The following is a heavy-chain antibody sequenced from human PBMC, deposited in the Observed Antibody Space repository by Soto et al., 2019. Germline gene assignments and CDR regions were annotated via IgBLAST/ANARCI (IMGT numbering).Heavy chain of an antibody. Sequence: TSETLSLTCTVSGGSISSSSYYWGWIRQPPGKGLEWIGSIYYSGSTYYNPSLKSRVTISVDTSKNQFSLKLSSVTAADTAVYYCARLTGYCSSTSCPNWFDPWGQGTLVTVSA. D-gene: IGHD2-2*01. J-gene: IGHJ5*02. CDR3: ARLTGYCSSTSCPNWFDP. V-gene: IGHV4-39*01. CDR2: IYYSGST. CDR1: GGSISSSSYY.